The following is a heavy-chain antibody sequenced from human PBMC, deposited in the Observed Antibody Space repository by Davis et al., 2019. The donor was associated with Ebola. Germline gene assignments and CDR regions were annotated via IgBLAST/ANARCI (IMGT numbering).Heavy chain of an antibody. Sequence: GESLKISCAASGFTVSSNYMSWVRQAPGKGLEWVSVIYSVGSTYYADSVKGRFTISRDNSKNTLYLQMNSLRAEDTAVYYCARFGFWRTVQGANWGQGTLVTVSS. D-gene: IGHD3-10*01. J-gene: IGHJ4*02. CDR3: ARFGFWRTVQGAN. CDR2: IYSVGST. V-gene: IGHV3-53*01. CDR1: GFTVSSNY.